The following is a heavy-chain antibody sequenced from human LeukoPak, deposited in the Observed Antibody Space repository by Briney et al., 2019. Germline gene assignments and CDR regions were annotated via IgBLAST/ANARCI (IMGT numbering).Heavy chain of an antibody. CDR1: GGSFSGYY. J-gene: IGHJ6*02. Sequence: SETLSLTCAVYGGSFSGYYWSWIRQPPGKGLEWIGEINHSGSTNYNPSLKSRVTISVDTSKNQFSLNLSSVTAADTAVYFCARGDYYYYGMDVWGQGTTVTVSS. CDR2: INHSGST. CDR3: ARGDYYYYGMDV. V-gene: IGHV4-34*01.